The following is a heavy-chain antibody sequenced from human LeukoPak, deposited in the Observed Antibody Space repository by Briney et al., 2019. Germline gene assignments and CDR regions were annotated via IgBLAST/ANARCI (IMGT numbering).Heavy chain of an antibody. J-gene: IGHJ6*03. V-gene: IGHV4-34*01. D-gene: IGHD6-6*01. Sequence: SESLSLTSAVHVGSFRVYYSSCIRPPPEKGRERVGEINHSGSTKYNPSLQRRVTISVDTSKTQFPLKLRSVTAADTAVYYCARGRSIAARPYYYYMDVWGKGTTVTVSS. CDR2: INHSGST. CDR3: ARGRSIAARPYYYYMDV. CDR1: VGSFRVYY.